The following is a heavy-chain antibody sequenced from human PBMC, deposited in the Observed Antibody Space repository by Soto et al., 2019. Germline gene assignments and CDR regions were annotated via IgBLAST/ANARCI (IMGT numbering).Heavy chain of an antibody. V-gene: IGHV1-18*04. Sequence: GASVKVSCKASGYTFTSYGISWVRQAPGQGLEWMGWISAYNGNTNYAQKLQGRVTMTTDTSTSTAYMELRSLRSDDTAVHYCARDDPYCSSTSCSGWFDPWGQGTLVTVSS. CDR2: ISAYNGNT. CDR3: ARDDPYCSSTSCSGWFDP. CDR1: GYTFTSYG. J-gene: IGHJ5*02. D-gene: IGHD2-2*01.